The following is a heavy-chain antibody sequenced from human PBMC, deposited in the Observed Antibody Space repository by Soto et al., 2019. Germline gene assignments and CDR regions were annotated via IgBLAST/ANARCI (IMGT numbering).Heavy chain of an antibody. CDR1: GYTFTSYG. J-gene: IGHJ1*01. V-gene: IGHV1-18*01. D-gene: IGHD3-3*01. CDR3: AAATMQIGV. CDR2: ISAYNGNT. Sequence: ASPKVSYKASGYTFTSYGISWVRQAPGQGLEWMGWISAYNGNTNYAQKLQGRVTMTTVTSTSTAYMELRSLRSDDTAVYYCAAATMQIGVWGQGTVVTVSS.